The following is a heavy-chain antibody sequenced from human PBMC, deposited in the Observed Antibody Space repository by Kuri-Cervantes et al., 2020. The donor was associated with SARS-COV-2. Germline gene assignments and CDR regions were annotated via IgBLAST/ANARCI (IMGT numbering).Heavy chain of an antibody. CDR3: ARTGDLLNYYYYYMDV. J-gene: IGHJ6*03. Sequence: ASVKVSCKVSGYTLTELSMHWVRQAPGKGLEWMGGFDPEDGETIYAQKFQGRVTMTEDTSTDTAYMELSSLRSEDTAVYYCARTGDLLNYYYYYMDVWGKGTTVTVSS. V-gene: IGHV1-24*01. CDR2: FDPEDGET. CDR1: GYTLTELS. D-gene: IGHD7-27*01.